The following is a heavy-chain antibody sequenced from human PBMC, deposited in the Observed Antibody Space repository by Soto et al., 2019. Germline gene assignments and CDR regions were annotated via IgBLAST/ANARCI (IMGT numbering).Heavy chain of an antibody. D-gene: IGHD5-18*01. CDR3: ARHGYNYGGGYFDY. Sequence: EVQLVESGGGLVQPGGSLRLSCAASGVTVSSNYMSWVRQAPGKGLEWVSVIYSGGSTYYADSVKGRFTISRDNSKNTLYLQMNSLRAEDTAVYYCARHGYNYGGGYFDYWGQATLATVSS. V-gene: IGHV3-66*04. CDR1: GVTVSSNY. CDR2: IYSGGST. J-gene: IGHJ4*02.